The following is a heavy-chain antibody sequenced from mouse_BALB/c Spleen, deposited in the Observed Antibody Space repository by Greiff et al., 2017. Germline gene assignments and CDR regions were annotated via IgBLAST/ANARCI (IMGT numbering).Heavy chain of an antibody. D-gene: IGHD2-10*02. CDR2: INPSTGYT. CDR3: ARGYGNYPAWFAY. Sequence: QVQLKQSGAELAKPGASVKMSCKASGYTFTSYWMHWVKQRPGQGLEWIGYINPSTGYTEYNQKFKDKATLTADKSSSTAYMQLSSLTSEDSAVYYCARGYGNYPAWFAYWGQGTLVTVSA. V-gene: IGHV1-7*01. CDR1: GYTFTSYW. J-gene: IGHJ3*01.